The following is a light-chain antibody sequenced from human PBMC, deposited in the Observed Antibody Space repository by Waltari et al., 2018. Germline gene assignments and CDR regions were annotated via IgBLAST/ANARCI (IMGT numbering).Light chain of an antibody. Sequence: QSALTQPASVSGSPGQSITISCTGTSSDDVNYNLVSWYQQYPGKAPKVMIYDDNRRPSRVSGRLSGSKSGHTASLTIAGVQAEDAADYDCCSYAASYTWVLGGLTKLTVL. V-gene: IGLV2-23*01. J-gene: IGLJ3*02. CDR3: CSYAASYTWV. CDR1: SSDDVNYNL. CDR2: DDN.